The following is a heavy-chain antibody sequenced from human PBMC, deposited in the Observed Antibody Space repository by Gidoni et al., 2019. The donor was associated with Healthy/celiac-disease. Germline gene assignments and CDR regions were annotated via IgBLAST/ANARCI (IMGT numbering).Heavy chain of an antibody. CDR2: IKEDGSEK. Sequence: EVQLVESGGGLVQPGGSLRLSCAASGFTFSSYWRGWIRQAPGKGLEWVANIKEDGSEKYYVDSMKGRFTISRDNAKNSLYLQMNSLRAEDTAIYYCAATTRGTYDYWGQGTLVSVSS. CDR3: AATTRGTYDY. CDR1: GFTFSSYW. V-gene: IGHV3-7*01. J-gene: IGHJ4*02. D-gene: IGHD1-1*01.